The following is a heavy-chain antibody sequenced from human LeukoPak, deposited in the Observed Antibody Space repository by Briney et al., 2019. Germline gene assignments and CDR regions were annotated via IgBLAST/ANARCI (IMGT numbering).Heavy chain of an antibody. V-gene: IGHV3-23*01. D-gene: IGHD6-13*01. Sequence: GGSLRLSCAASGFTFSSYAMSWVRQAPGKGLEGVSSISGSGVNTYYAGSVQGRFTISRDNSKNTLYLQMNSLRADDTAVYYCAKDVWTRQQLPPGLDYWGQGTLLTVSS. CDR3: AKDVWTRQQLPPGLDY. J-gene: IGHJ4*02. CDR1: GFTFSSYA. CDR2: ISGSGVNT.